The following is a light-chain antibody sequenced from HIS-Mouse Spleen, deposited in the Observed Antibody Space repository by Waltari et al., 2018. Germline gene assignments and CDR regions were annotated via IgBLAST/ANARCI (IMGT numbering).Light chain of an antibody. V-gene: IGKV3-11*01. J-gene: IGKJ4*01. CDR1: QSVSSY. CDR3: QQRSNWPPLT. CDR2: DAS. Sequence: EIVLTQSPATLSLSPGERATLSCRASQSVSSYLAWYQQEPGQAPRLLIYDASNRATGIPARLSGSGSGTDFTLTISSLEPEDFAVYYCQQRSNWPPLTFGGGTKVEIK.